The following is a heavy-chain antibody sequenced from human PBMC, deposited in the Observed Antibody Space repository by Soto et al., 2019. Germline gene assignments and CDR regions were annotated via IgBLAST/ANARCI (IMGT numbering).Heavy chain of an antibody. V-gene: IGHV3-23*01. CDR2: ISGRGGST. Sequence: EVQLLESGGGLVQPGGSLRPSCAASGFTFSSYALSWVLQAPGTGLEWVAAISGRGGSTYYADSVKGRFTISSDKSKNTLYLQMKSGRAEDRAGYYCARDRYYFDYWGQGTLVTVSA. CDR3: ARDRYYFDY. J-gene: IGHJ4*02. CDR1: GFTFSSYA.